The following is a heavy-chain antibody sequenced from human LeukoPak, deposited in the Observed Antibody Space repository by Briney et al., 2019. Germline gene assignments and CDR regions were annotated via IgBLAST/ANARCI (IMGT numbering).Heavy chain of an antibody. D-gene: IGHD6-13*01. J-gene: IGHJ5*02. CDR2: INPNSGGT. V-gene: IGHV1-2*02. CDR3: ARDGSSSWSGLWFDP. CDR1: GYTFTGYY. Sequence: ASVKVPCKASGYTFTGYYMHWVRQAPGQGLEWMGWINPNSGGTNYAQKFQGRVTMTRDTSISTAYMELGRLRSDDTAVYYCARDGSSSWSGLWFDPWGQGTLVTVSS.